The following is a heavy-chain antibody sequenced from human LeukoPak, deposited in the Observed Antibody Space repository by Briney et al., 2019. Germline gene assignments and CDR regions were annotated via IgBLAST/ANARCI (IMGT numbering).Heavy chain of an antibody. Sequence: SETLSLTCTVSGGSISNSFCSWIRQPPGKGLEWIGNIHNNGNSDYNPSLKSRVTMSVHTSKNQFSLNVSSVAAADTAVYYCARQFFEYSGYDLPPLFWSFDVWGQGTIVTVSS. V-gene: IGHV4-59*08. D-gene: IGHD5-12*01. J-gene: IGHJ3*01. CDR2: IHNNGNS. CDR3: ARQFFEYSGYDLPPLFWSFDV. CDR1: GGSISNSF.